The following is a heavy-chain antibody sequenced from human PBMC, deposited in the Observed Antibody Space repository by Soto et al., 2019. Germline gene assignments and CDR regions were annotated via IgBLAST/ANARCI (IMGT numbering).Heavy chain of an antibody. D-gene: IGHD4-4*01. Sequence: PGGSLRLSCAASGFTLSSNGMHLVRQAPGKGLEWVAFIWYDGSDKYYADSVKGRFTTSRDNSKNALYLQMNSLRAEDTAVYYCARDRYPNYPPDAFDIWGQGTLVTVSS. CDR2: IWYDGSDK. V-gene: IGHV3-33*01. CDR1: GFTLSSNG. CDR3: ARDRYPNYPPDAFDI. J-gene: IGHJ3*02.